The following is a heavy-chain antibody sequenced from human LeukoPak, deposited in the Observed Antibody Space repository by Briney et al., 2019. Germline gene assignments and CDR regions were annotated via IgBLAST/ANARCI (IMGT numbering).Heavy chain of an antibody. CDR3: AKDLGYGGNSGIDY. Sequence: GGSLRLSCAASGVTFSSYAMSWVRQAPGKGLEWVSGISGSGGSTYYADSVKGRFTISRDNSKNTVYLQMNSLRADDTAVYYCAKDLGYGGNSGIDYWGQGTLVTVSS. CDR1: GVTFSSYA. J-gene: IGHJ4*02. D-gene: IGHD4-23*01. CDR2: ISGSGGST. V-gene: IGHV3-23*01.